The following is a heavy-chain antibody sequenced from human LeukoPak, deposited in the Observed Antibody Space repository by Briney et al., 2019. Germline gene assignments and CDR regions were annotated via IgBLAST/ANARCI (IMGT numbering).Heavy chain of an antibody. CDR3: ARGWFGGQVYYYYYMDV. Sequence: PLETLSLTCTVSGGSISSYYWSWIRQPPGKGLGWIGYIYYSGSTNYNPSLKSRVTISVDTSKNQFSLKLSSVTAADTAVCYCARGWFGGQVYYYYYMDVWGKGTTVTIS. CDR1: GGSISSYY. J-gene: IGHJ6*03. D-gene: IGHD3-10*01. V-gene: IGHV4-59*01. CDR2: IYYSGST.